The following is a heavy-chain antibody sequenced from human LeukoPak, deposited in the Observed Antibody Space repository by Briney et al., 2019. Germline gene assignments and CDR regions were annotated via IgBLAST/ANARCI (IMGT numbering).Heavy chain of an antibody. V-gene: IGHV3-7*01. CDR3: ARDRWAAAGGLQYYYYYYMDV. J-gene: IGHJ6*03. CDR2: IKQDGSEK. Sequence: GGSLRLSCAASGFTFSSYGMSWVRQAPGKGLEWVANIKQDGSEKYYVDSVKGRFTISRDNAKNSLYLQMNSLRAEDTAVYYCARDRWAAAGGLQYYYYYYMDVWGKGTTVTVSS. CDR1: GFTFSSYG. D-gene: IGHD6-13*01.